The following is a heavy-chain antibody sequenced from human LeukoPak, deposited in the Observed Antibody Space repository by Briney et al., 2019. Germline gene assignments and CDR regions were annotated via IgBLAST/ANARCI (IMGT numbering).Heavy chain of an antibody. CDR3: AKSNGYGLVDI. D-gene: IGHD3-10*01. Sequence: SSETLSLTCAVYGGSFSGYYWSWIRQPPGKGLEWIGEINHSGSTNYNPSLKSRVTISLDTSRNQFSLKLTSVTAADTAVYYCAKSNGYGLVDIWGQGTMVTVSS. CDR1: GGSFSGYY. J-gene: IGHJ3*02. CDR2: INHSGST. V-gene: IGHV4-34*01.